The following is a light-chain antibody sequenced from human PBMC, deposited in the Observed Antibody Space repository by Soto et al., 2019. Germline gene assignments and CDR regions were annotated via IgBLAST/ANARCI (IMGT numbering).Light chain of an antibody. J-gene: IGKJ1*01. CDR2: DAS. Sequence: EIVLTQSPGTLSLSPGERATLSCRASQSVSGDLAWYHHKPGQAPRLLIYDASARALDTPARFAGSGSGTEFTLAISSLQPDDFATYYCQQYNSYPTWTFGQGTKVDIK. V-gene: IGKV3-15*01. CDR3: QQYNSYPTWT. CDR1: QSVSGD.